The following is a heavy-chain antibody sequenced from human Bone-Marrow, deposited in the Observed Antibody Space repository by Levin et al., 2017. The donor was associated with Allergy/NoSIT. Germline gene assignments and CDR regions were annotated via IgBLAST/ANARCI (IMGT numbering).Heavy chain of an antibody. CDR1: GFSLTTRGVG. Sequence: GSGPTLVKPTQTLTLTCTFSGFSLTTRGVGVGWIRQPPGQALEWLALIYGDGNTRYSPSLSSRLSISKDTSKNQVVLTMTNMDPVDTATYFCALSVVLRVYEWTQNYRDKWIDPWGQGTLVTVSS. D-gene: IGHD3-3*01. CDR3: ALSVVLRVYEWTQNYRDKWIDP. CDR2: IYGDGNT. J-gene: IGHJ5*02. V-gene: IGHV2-5*02.